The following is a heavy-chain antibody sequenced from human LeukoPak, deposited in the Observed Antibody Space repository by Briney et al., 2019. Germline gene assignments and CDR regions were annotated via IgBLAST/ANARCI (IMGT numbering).Heavy chain of an antibody. CDR1: GFTFSSYA. J-gene: IGHJ4*02. Sequence: GRSLTLSCPASGFTFSSYAMSWVRQAPGKGLEWVSAISGSGGSTYYADSVKGRFTISRDNSKNTLYLQMNSLRAEDTAVYYCAKVEQRFPYFDYWGQGTLVTVSS. CDR2: ISGSGGST. V-gene: IGHV3-23*01. CDR3: AKVEQRFPYFDY. D-gene: IGHD1/OR15-1a*01.